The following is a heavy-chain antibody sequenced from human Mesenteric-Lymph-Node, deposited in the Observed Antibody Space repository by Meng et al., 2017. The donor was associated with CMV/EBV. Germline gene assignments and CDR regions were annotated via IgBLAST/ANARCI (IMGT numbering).Heavy chain of an antibody. Sequence: ASVKVSCKAIGYTFTDHQMHWVRQAPGQGLEWMGWINPNSGGASYTQKFRGRVTMTRDTSINTAYMELSSLGFDDTAVYYCARARVYCSSTSCYTGWFDPWGQGTLVTVSS. CDR2: INPNSGGA. J-gene: IGHJ5*02. D-gene: IGHD2-2*02. CDR3: ARARVYCSSTSCYTGWFDP. V-gene: IGHV1-2*02. CDR1: GYTFTDHQ.